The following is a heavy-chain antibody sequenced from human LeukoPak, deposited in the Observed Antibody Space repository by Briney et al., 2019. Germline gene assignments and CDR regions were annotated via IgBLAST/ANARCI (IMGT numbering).Heavy chain of an antibody. D-gene: IGHD3-22*01. J-gene: IGHJ4*02. CDR2: ISGSGGST. CDR3: AKSSYYDSSGYYREYYLDY. V-gene: IGHV3-23*01. CDR1: GFTFSTYA. Sequence: GGSLRLSCAASGFTFSTYAMCWVRQAPGKGLEWVSAISGSGGSTNYADSVKGRVTVSRDNSKSTLYLQMNSLRAEDTAVYYCAKSSYYDSSGYYREYYLDYWGQGTLVTVSS.